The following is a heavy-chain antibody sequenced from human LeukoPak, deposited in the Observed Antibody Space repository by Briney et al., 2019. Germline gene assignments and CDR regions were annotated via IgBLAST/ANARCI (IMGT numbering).Heavy chain of an antibody. CDR1: GFSFSSYD. V-gene: IGHV3-13*01. CDR2: IGAAGDT. Sequence: PGGSLRLSCAASGFSFSSYDMHWVRQATGKGLEWVSSIGAAGDTYFSGSVKGRFTISRENAKNSLYLQMNILRVGDTAVYYCARGISGGLDIWGRGTLVTVSS. CDR3: ARGISGGLDI. J-gene: IGHJ2*01. D-gene: IGHD6-25*01.